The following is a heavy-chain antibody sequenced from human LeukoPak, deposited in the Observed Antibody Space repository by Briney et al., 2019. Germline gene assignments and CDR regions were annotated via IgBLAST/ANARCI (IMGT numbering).Heavy chain of an antibody. CDR3: ARKDSSGYYY. D-gene: IGHD3-22*01. CDR1: GGSISSGSYY. J-gene: IGHJ4*02. V-gene: IGHV4-61*02. Sequence: SQTLSLTCTVSGGSISSGSYYWSWIRQPAGKGLEWIGRIYTSGSTNYNPSLKSRVTISVDTSKNQFSLKLSSVTAADTAVYYCARKDSSGYYYWGQGTLVTVSS. CDR2: IYTSGST.